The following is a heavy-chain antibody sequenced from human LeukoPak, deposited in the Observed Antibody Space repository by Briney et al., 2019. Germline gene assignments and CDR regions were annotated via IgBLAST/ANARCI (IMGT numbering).Heavy chain of an antibody. D-gene: IGHD2-2*01. CDR3: ARWRGSTSERSDY. CDR1: GFTFSDYW. Sequence: GGSLRLSCTAYGFTFSDYWMTWVRQAPGKGLEWVANIKQDGSAKYYVDCVKGRFTISRDNAKNSLYLQMDSLRVEDTATYYCARWRGSTSERSDYWGQGTLVTVSS. J-gene: IGHJ4*02. V-gene: IGHV3-7*01. CDR2: IKQDGSAK.